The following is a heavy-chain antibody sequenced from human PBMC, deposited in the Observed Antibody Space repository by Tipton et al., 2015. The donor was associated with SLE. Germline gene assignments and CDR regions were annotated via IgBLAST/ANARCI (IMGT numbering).Heavy chain of an antibody. CDR3: ARWVASPDGV. J-gene: IGHJ6*04. D-gene: IGHD1-26*01. Sequence: LRLSCSVSDGSITSYYWSWIRQPPGKELEWIGRIYYTGTTYYNPSLKSRVTISVDTSKNQFSLKLSSVTAADTAVYYCARWVASPDGVWGKGPTVTVSS. CDR2: IYYTGTT. CDR1: DGSITSYY. V-gene: IGHV4-59*12.